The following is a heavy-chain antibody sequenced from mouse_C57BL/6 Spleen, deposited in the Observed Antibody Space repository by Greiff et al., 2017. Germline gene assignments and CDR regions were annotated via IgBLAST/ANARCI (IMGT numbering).Heavy chain of an antibody. CDR3: ARCGYDSPGNYYAMDY. V-gene: IGHV1-54*01. J-gene: IGHJ4*01. CDR1: GYAFTNYL. D-gene: IGHD2-2*01. CDR2: LNPGRGGT. Sequence: VQGVESGAELVRPGTSVKVSCTASGYAFTNYLIEWVKQRPGQGLEWIGVLNPGRGGTNYNEKFKGKATLTADNSYSTAYMQLSSLTSEDSAVYFCARCGYDSPGNYYAMDYWCQGTSVTVSS.